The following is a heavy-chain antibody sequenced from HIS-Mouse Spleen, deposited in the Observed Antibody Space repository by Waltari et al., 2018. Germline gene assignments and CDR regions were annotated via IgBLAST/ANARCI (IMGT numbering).Heavy chain of an antibody. V-gene: IGHV1-2*06. D-gene: IGHD3-10*01. CDR3: ARDYYGSGSYYYYYGMDV. CDR2: ISPKRGGT. CDR1: GYTFTGYY. Sequence: QVQLVQSGAEVKKPGASVKVSCKASGYTFTGYYMHWVRQAPGQGLEWMGRISPKRGGTNYAQKFQGRVTMTRDTSISTAYMELSRLRSDDTAVYYCARDYYGSGSYYYYYGMDVWGQGTTVTVSS. J-gene: IGHJ6*02.